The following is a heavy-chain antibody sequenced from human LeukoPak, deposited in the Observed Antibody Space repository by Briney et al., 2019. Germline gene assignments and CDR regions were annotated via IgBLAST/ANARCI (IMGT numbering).Heavy chain of an antibody. D-gene: IGHD3-22*01. CDR2: INSSGSTI. CDR1: GFTFSDYY. V-gene: IGHV3-11*04. Sequence: PGGSLRLSCAASGFTFSDYYMSWIRQAPGKGLEWVSYINSSGSTIYYADSMKGRFTISRDNAKNSLYLQMNSLRAEDTAVYYCARGSVGPTEDSSGYDAFDIWGQGTMVTVSS. CDR3: ARGSVGPTEDSSGYDAFDI. J-gene: IGHJ3*02.